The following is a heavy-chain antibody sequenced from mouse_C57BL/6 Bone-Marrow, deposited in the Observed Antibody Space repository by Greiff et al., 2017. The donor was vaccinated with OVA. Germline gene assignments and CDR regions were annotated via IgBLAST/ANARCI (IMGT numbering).Heavy chain of an antibody. CDR1: GYTFTSYG. CDR3: ARTGDYAY. V-gene: IGHV1-58*01. CDR2: IYIGTGYT. J-gene: IGHJ3*01. D-gene: IGHD2-4*01. Sequence: EVQLQQSGAELVRPGSSVKMSCKTSGYTFTSYGITWVKQRLGQGLDWIGYIYIGTGYTEYNEKFKGKATLTSDTSSSTAYMQLSSLTSEDYAIYFCARTGDYAYWGQGTLVTVSA.